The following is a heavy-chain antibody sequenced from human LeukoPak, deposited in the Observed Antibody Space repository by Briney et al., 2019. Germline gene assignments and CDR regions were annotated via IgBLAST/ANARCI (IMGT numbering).Heavy chain of an antibody. CDR2: IKSKTDGGTT. CDR1: GFTFSNAW. Sequence: GSLRLSCAASGFTFSNAWMSWVRQAPGKGLEWVGRIKSKTDGGTTDYAAPVKGRFTISRDDSKNTLYLQMNSLKTEDTAVYYCTTDLVAAALYYFDYWGQGTLVTVSS. CDR3: TTDLVAAALYYFDY. V-gene: IGHV3-15*01. D-gene: IGHD6-13*01. J-gene: IGHJ4*02.